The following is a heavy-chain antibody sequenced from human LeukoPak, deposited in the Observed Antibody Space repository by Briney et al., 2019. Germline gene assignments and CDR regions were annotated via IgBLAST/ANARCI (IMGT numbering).Heavy chain of an antibody. CDR1: GGSISSSNW. Sequence: SGTLSLTCAVSGGSISSSNWWTWVRQPPGKGLEWIGEIYRSGSTNYNPSLKSRVTISVDKSKNQFSLKLSSLTAADTAVYYCARASHDYGDYSHFDYWGRGTLVTVSS. CDR2: IYRSGST. CDR3: ARASHDYGDYSHFDY. D-gene: IGHD4-17*01. J-gene: IGHJ4*02. V-gene: IGHV4-4*02.